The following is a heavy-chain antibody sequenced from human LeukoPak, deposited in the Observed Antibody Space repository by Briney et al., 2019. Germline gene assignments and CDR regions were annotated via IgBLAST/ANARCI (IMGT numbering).Heavy chain of an antibody. D-gene: IGHD3-22*01. CDR2: ISDRGSRT. V-gene: IGHV3-23*01. CDR1: GITLSNYG. Sequence: GGSLRLSCAVSGITLSNYGMSWVRQAPGKGLEWVAGISDRGSRTNYADSVKGRFTISTDHPKNTLCLQMNSLRAEDTAVYFCAKRGVVIRVILVGFHKEAYYFDSWGQGALVTVSS. CDR3: AKRGVVIRVILVGFHKEAYYFDS. J-gene: IGHJ4*02.